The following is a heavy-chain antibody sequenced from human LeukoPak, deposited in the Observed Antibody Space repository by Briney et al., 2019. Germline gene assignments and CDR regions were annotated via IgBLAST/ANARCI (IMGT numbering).Heavy chain of an antibody. J-gene: IGHJ3*02. V-gene: IGHV3-30*04. CDR2: ISYDGSNK. CDR3: ARGPAYYYDSSAEGAFDI. Sequence: GGSLRLSCAASGFTFSSYAMHWVRHAPGKGLEWVAVISYDGSNKYYADSVKGRFTISRDNSKNTLYLQMNSLRAEDTAVYYCARGPAYYYDSSAEGAFDIWGQGTMVTVSS. CDR1: GFTFSSYA. D-gene: IGHD3-22*01.